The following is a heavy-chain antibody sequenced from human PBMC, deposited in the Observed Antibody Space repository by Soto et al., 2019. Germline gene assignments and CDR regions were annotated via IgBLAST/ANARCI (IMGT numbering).Heavy chain of an antibody. CDR2: ISGSGGST. Sequence: EVQLLESGVGLVQPGGSLRLSCAASGFTFSSYAMSWVRQAPGKGLEWVSAISGSGGSTYYADSVKGRFTISRDNSKNTLYLQMNSLRAEDTAVYYCAKDLGSGSYFDYWGQGTLVTVSS. J-gene: IGHJ4*02. V-gene: IGHV3-23*01. D-gene: IGHD3-10*01. CDR1: GFTFSSYA. CDR3: AKDLGSGSYFDY.